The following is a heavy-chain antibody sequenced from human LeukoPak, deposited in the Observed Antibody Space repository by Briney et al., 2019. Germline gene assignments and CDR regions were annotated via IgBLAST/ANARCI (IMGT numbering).Heavy chain of an antibody. CDR2: IHSSGGT. J-gene: IGHJ4*02. CDR3: ARGNPVIPDY. D-gene: IGHD2-21*01. Sequence: PSETLSLTCTVSGGSIRTYYWTWIRQTPGKGLEWIGYIHSSGGTNYNPSLKSRVTISVDTSKNQFSLKVTSLTAADTAVYYCARGNPVIPDYWGQGMLVTVSP. V-gene: IGHV4-59*01. CDR1: GGSIRTYY.